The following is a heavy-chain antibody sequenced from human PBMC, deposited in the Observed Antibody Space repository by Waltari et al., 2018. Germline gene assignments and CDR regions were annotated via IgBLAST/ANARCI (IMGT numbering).Heavy chain of an antibody. Sequence: QVRLVQSGAEVKKPGASVKVSCKVPGYTLFELSMHWVRHAPGKGLEWMGGVITETGKNYDERTCHCRWAINGGTTMDTAYMQQSILRSDASAVYYCVRGRIRTTVRGVLVMKHGRGAGSFQFWGQGTLVAVSS. CDR2: VITETGK. J-gene: IGHJ1*01. CDR3: VRGRIRTTVRGVLVMKHGRGAGSFQF. D-gene: IGHD3-16*02. V-gene: IGHV1-24*01. CDR1: GYTLFELS.